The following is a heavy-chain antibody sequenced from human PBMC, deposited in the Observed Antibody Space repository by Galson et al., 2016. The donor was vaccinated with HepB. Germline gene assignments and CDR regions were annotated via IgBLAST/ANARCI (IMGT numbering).Heavy chain of an antibody. J-gene: IGHJ4*02. Sequence: ETLSLTCAVSGYSISSGYQWAWIRQPPGKGLEWIGSIYRSGSTYYNPSLKSRVTISVDTSKNQFSLKLSSVTAADTAVYYCARGSLWYDYWGQGTLVTVSS. CDR1: GYSISSGYQ. CDR3: ARGSLWYDY. CDR2: IYRSGST. V-gene: IGHV4-38-2*01. D-gene: IGHD6-13*01.